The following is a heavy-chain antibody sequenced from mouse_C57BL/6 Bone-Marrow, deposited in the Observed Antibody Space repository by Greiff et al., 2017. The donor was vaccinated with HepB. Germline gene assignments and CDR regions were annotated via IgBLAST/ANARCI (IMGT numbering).Heavy chain of an antibody. V-gene: IGHV5-4*01. Sequence: DVHLVESGGGLVKPGGSLKLSCAASGFTFSSYAMSWVRQTPEKRLEWVATISDGGSYTYYPDNVKGRFTISRDNAKNNLYLQMSHLKSEDTAMYYCARVGYYGSSLFAYWGQGTLVTVSA. CDR3: ARVGYYGSSLFAY. CDR2: ISDGGSYT. CDR1: GFTFSSYA. J-gene: IGHJ3*01. D-gene: IGHD1-1*01.